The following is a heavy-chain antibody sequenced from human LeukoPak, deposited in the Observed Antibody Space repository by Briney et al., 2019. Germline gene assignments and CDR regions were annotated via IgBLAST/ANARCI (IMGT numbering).Heavy chain of an antibody. J-gene: IGHJ5*02. CDR1: GGTFSSYA. D-gene: IGHD2-8*01. V-gene: IGHV1-69*05. Sequence: SVKVSCKASGGTFSSYAISWVRQAPGQGLEWMGGIIPIFGTANYAQKFQGRVTITTDESTSTAYMELSSLRSEDTAVYYCASSRGYCTNGVCSEGDWFDPWGQGTLVTVSS. CDR2: IIPIFGTA. CDR3: ASSRGYCTNGVCSEGDWFDP.